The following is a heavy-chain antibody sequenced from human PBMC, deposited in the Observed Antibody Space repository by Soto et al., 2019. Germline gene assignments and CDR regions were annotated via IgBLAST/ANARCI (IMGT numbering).Heavy chain of an antibody. J-gene: IGHJ6*02. CDR2: INPSGGST. V-gene: IGHV1-46*01. CDR1: GYTFTSCY. CDR3: ARGYCGGDCRYYYYYGMDV. Sequence: ASVQVYCKASGYTFTSCYMHWVRQAPGQGLEWMGIINPSGGSTSYAQKFQGRVTMTRDTSTSTVYMELSSLRSEDTAVYYCARGYCGGDCRYYYYYGMDVWGQGTTVTVSS. D-gene: IGHD2-21*02.